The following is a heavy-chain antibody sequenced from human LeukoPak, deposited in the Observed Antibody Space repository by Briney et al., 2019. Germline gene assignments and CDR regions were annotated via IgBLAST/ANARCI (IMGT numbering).Heavy chain of an antibody. CDR3: ARRPRNDILTGTPFDY. Sequence: SETLSLTCTVSGGSISSYYWSWIRQPPGKGLEWIGYIYYSGRTDSNPSLKSRVTITVDTSKNQFSLKLRSVTAADTAVYYCARRPRNDILTGTPFDYWGQGILVTVSS. CDR1: GGSISSYY. J-gene: IGHJ4*02. CDR2: IYYSGRT. V-gene: IGHV4-59*01. D-gene: IGHD3-9*01.